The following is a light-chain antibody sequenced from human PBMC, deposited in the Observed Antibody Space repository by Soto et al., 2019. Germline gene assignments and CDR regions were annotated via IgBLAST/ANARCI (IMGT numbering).Light chain of an antibody. CDR1: QSVSSS. CDR3: QHYGSSRT. CDR2: GAS. Sequence: DIVLTQSPGTLSLSPGERATLSCRASQSVSSSLAWYQQKPGQAPRLLIYGASSRATGIPDRFSGSGSGPDFTLTISRLEPEDFAVYFCQHYGSSRTFGQGTKVEIK. V-gene: IGKV3-20*01. J-gene: IGKJ1*01.